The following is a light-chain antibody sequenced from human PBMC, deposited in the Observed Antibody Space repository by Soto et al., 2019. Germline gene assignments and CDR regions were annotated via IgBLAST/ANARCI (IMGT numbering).Light chain of an antibody. CDR3: QQLSRYPLT. V-gene: IGKV1-5*03. CDR2: KAS. J-gene: IGKJ4*01. Sequence: IQISQSPSTLSASVGGTVTITCRASQSISSWLAWYQQKPGIAPKLLIYKASTLQSGVPSRFSGSGYGTVFTLTISRLQPDDSATYYCQQLSRYPLTFGGGTKVDIK. CDR1: QSISSW.